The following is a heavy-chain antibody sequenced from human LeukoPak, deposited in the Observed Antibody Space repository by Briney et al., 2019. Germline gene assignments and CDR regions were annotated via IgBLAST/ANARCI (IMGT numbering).Heavy chain of an antibody. J-gene: IGHJ6*02. V-gene: IGHV4-4*02. CDR3: ARDKEVVAAPGTYYYYGMDV. Sequence: SGTLSLTCVVSGGSISSSNWWGWVRQSPEKGLEWIGEIVHSGSTDYNPPLKSRVTISVDNSENQFSLKLTSVTAADTAVYYCARDKEVVAAPGTYYYYGMDVWGQGTTVTVSS. CDR1: GGSISSSNW. D-gene: IGHD2-15*01. CDR2: IVHSGST.